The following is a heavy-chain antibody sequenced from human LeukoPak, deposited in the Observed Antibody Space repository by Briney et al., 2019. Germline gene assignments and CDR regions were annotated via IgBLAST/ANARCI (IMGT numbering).Heavy chain of an antibody. D-gene: IGHD3-16*01. CDR1: GFTFSSTY. CDR2: IYSGSST. J-gene: IGHJ4*02. V-gene: IGHV3-66*01. CDR3: ARDGYGVGGVPDY. Sequence: GGSLRLSCAAFGFTFSSTYIGWVRQAPGKGLEWGSIIYSGSSTYYADSVKGRFTTSRDNSKNTVYLQMNSLRLEDAAVYYCARDGYGVGGVPDYWGQGTLVTVSS.